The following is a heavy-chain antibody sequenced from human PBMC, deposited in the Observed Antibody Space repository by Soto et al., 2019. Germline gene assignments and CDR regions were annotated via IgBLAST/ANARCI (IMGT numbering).Heavy chain of an antibody. CDR3: GRDQAP. CDR1: GGSITRGGYY. CDR2: IYNSGTT. Sequence: SETLSLTCTVSGGSITRGGYYWSWIRQHPGKGLEWIGYIYNSGTTYYNPSLKSRVTISVDTSKNQFSLKLTSVTAADTAVYYCGRDQAPWGQGTLVTVSS. J-gene: IGHJ4*02. V-gene: IGHV4-31*03.